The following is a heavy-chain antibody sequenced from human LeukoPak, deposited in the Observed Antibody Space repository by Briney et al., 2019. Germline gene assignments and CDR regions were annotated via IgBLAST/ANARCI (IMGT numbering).Heavy chain of an antibody. D-gene: IGHD4-11*01. Sequence: TGGSLRLSCAASGFTFSSYGIHWVRQAPGKGLEWVAVISYDGSNQYYADSVKGRFTISRDNSKNTLYLQMNSLRAEDTAMYYCAKEERYSNYGPHSTLYFDYWGQGTLVTVSS. CDR1: GFTFSSYG. J-gene: IGHJ4*02. CDR3: AKEERYSNYGPHSTLYFDY. CDR2: ISYDGSNQ. V-gene: IGHV3-30*18.